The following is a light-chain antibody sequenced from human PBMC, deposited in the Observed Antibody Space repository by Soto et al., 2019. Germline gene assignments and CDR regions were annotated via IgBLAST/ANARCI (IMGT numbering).Light chain of an antibody. J-gene: IGKJ4*01. V-gene: IGKV3-20*01. Sequence: EIVLTQSPGTMSLSPGERATLSCRASQSVSSSYLAWYQQKPDQAPRLLIYGASSRATGITDRFSGSGSGTDFTLTISRLEPEDFAVYYCEQYGSSLTLGGGTKGEIQ. CDR3: EQYGSSLT. CDR1: QSVSSSY. CDR2: GAS.